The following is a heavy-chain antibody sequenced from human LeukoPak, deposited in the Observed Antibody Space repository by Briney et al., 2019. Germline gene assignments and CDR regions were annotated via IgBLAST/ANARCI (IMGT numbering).Heavy chain of an antibody. CDR3: ARRDSVVAPAATFDY. D-gene: IGHD2-2*01. V-gene: IGHV4-34*01. CDR2: INHSGST. J-gene: IGHJ4*02. CDR1: GVSFSGYY. Sequence: SETLSLTCAVYGVSFSGYYWSWVRQPPGKGLECSVEINHSGSTNYNPSLKSGVTISVDTSKNQVSLKLSSVTAADTAVYYCARRDSVVAPAATFDYWGQGTLVTVSS.